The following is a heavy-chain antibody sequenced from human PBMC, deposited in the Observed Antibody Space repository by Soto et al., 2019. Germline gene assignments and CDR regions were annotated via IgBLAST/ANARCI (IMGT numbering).Heavy chain of an antibody. CDR1: GWSFSGYY. D-gene: IGHD6-13*01. J-gene: IGHJ6*02. Sequence: PSEPLSLTSAVYGWSFSGYYWGWIRPPPGKGLEWIGSIYHSGSTYYNPSLKSRVTISVDTSKNQFSLKLSSVTAADTAVYHCARDRGQEGGSSSWYVAYYYYYYGMDVWGQGTTVTVSS. CDR3: ARDRGQEGGSSSWYVAYYYYYYGMDV. CDR2: IYHSGST. V-gene: IGHV4-38-2*02.